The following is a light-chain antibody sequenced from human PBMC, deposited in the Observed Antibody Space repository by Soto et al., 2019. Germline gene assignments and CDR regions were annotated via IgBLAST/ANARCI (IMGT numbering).Light chain of an antibody. J-gene: IGKJ2*01. V-gene: IGKV3-20*01. CDR2: GSS. CDR1: QSVSNNY. Sequence: EVVLTQSPGTLSLSPGERATLSCRASQSVSNNYFAWYQQKPGQAPRLLIFGSSDRSTGTPDRFSGSGSGTDCTLTISRLGPEDCAVYYCQQYGSSPPYTFGQGTKLEIK. CDR3: QQYGSSPPYT.